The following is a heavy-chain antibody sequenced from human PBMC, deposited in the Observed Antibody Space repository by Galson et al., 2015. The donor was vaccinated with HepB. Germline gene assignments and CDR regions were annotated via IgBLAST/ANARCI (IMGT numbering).Heavy chain of an antibody. Sequence: SVKVSCKASGYTFTSCYMHWVRQAPGQGLEWMGIINPSGGSTSYAQKFQGRVTMTRDTSTSTVYMELSSLRSEDTAVYYCAREGLVTPSSFDYWGQGTLVTVSS. V-gene: IGHV1-46*01. CDR1: GYTFTSCY. D-gene: IGHD4-23*01. CDR2: INPSGGST. CDR3: AREGLVTPSSFDY. J-gene: IGHJ4*02.